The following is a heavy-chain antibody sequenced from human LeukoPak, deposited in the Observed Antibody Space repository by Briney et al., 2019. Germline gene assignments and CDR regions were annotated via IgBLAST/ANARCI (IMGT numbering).Heavy chain of an antibody. V-gene: IGHV3-43D*03. CDR3: ARPYFDWLLEEHFDAFDI. CDR2: ISWDGGST. J-gene: IGHJ3*02. CDR1: GFTFDDYA. D-gene: IGHD3-9*01. Sequence: PGGSLRLSCAAPGFTFDDYAMHWVRQAPGKGLEWVSLISWDGGSTYYADSVKGRFTISRDNSKNSLYLQMNSLKASDTAMYYCARPYFDWLLEEHFDAFDIWGQGTMVTVSS.